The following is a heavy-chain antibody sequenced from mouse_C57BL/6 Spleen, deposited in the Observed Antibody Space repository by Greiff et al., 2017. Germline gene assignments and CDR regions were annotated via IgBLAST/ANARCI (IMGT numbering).Heavy chain of an antibody. CDR3: ARPYYYGSSYYYAMDY. CDR2: IDPSDSYT. D-gene: IGHD1-1*01. J-gene: IGHJ4*01. CDR1: GYTFTSYW. V-gene: IGHV1-69*01. Sequence: QVHVKQPGAELVMPGASVKLSCKASGYTFTSYWMHWVKQRPGQGLEWIGEIDPSDSYTNYNQKFKGKSTLTVDKSSSTAYMQLSSLTSEDSAVYYCARPYYYGSSYYYAMDYWGQGTSVTVSS.